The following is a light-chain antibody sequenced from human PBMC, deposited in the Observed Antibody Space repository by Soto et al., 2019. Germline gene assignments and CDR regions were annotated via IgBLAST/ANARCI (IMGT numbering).Light chain of an antibody. Sequence: DIQMTQSPSTLSASVGDRVSITCRASQTIRNWLAWYQQKPGKAPKVIIYKASSLESGVPSRFSGSGSGTEFTLTISNLQPDDFVTYYCQQYNSDWWTFGQGTKVEIK. CDR3: QQYNSDWWT. CDR1: QTIRNW. J-gene: IGKJ1*01. V-gene: IGKV1-5*03. CDR2: KAS.